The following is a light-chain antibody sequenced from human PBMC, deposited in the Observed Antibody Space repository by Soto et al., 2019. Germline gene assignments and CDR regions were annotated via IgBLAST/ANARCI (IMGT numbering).Light chain of an antibody. V-gene: IGKV4-1*01. CDR2: WAS. J-gene: IGKJ3*01. CDR1: QSVLYSSNNKNY. Sequence: DIVMTQSPDSLAVSLGERATINCKSSQSVLYSSNNKNYLAWYQQKPGQPPKLLIYWASTRESGVPDRFSVSGSGTDFTLTISSLQAEDVAVYYCQHYYSTPFTFGPGTKVTIK. CDR3: QHYYSTPFT.